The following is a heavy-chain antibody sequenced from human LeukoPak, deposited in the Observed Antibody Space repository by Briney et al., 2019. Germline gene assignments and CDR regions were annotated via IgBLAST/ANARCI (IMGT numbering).Heavy chain of an antibody. CDR1: GGSIGSYY. CDR2: IYYSGST. CDR3: ASQGLYYGSARFDY. Sequence: PSETLSLTCTVSGGSIGSYYWSWIRQPPGKGLEWIGYIYYSGSTNYNPSLKSRVTISVDTSKNQFSLKLSSVTAADTAVYYRASQGLYYGSARFDYWGQGTLVTVSS. D-gene: IGHD3-10*01. V-gene: IGHV4-59*08. J-gene: IGHJ4*02.